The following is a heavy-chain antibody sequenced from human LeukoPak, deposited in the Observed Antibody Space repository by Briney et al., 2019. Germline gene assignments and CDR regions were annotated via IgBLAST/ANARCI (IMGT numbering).Heavy chain of an antibody. J-gene: IGHJ3*01. CDR3: AKDSYVSGRPLHTFDV. Sequence: GGSLRLSCAASGFTFAIHAMTWVRQAPGKGLEWVSGISGDGASTHYAESVKGQFTISRDNSQNTLFLQMNSLRVEDAAIYYCAKDSYVSGRPLHTFDVWGQGTMVTVSS. D-gene: IGHD3-10*01. V-gene: IGHV3-23*01. CDR2: ISGDGAST. CDR1: GFTFAIHA.